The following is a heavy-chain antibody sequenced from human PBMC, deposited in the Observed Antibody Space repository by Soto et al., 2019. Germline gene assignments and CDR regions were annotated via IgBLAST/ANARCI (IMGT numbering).Heavy chain of an antibody. Sequence: EVQLLESGGGLIQPGGSLRLSCAASGFTFSNFAMTWVRQAPGEGLEWVSTMSGSGGTTYYADSVKGRFTISRDNSKNTLSLQMNSLRAEDTAVYYCAKGNWNYVGDFDDWGQGTLVTVSS. CDR3: AKGNWNYVGDFDD. CDR2: MSGSGGTT. D-gene: IGHD1-7*01. V-gene: IGHV3-23*01. J-gene: IGHJ4*02. CDR1: GFTFSNFA.